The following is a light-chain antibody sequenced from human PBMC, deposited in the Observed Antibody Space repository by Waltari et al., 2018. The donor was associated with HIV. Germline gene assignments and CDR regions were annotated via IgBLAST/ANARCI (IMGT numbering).Light chain of an antibody. CDR2: HTN. V-gene: IGLV1-47*01. CDR3: AAWDDSLSAWL. Sequence: QSVLTQPPSASGTPGPGATISFSGSTSNTLTTYASWYKKFPGTAPELVVYHTNQRPLGVPARFSGSKSGTSASLAISWLRSEDEADYYCAAWDDSLSAWLFGGGTRLNVL. CDR1: TSNTLTTY. J-gene: IGLJ2*01.